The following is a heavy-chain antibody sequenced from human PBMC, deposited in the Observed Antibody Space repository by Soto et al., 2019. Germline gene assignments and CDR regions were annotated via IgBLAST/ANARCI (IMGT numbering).Heavy chain of an antibody. J-gene: IGHJ4*02. V-gene: IGHV1-69*13. D-gene: IGHD3-22*01. Sequence: GASVKVSCKASGGTFSSYAISWVRQAPGQGLEWMGGIIPIFGTANYAQKFQGRVTITADESTSTAYMELSSLRSEDTAVYYCARSPPYYYDSSGLYYWGQGTLVTVSS. CDR3: ARSPPYYYDSSGLYY. CDR1: GGTFSSYA. CDR2: IIPIFGTA.